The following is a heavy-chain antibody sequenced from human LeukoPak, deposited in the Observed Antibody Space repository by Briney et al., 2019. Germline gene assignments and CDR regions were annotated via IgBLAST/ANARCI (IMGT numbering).Heavy chain of an antibody. Sequence: GGSLRLSCVASGFTFNNYWMSWVRQAPGKGLEWVANIKQDGSEKYYVDSVKGRFTISRDNAKNSLFLQMNTLRAEDTAVYYCARDPYSSTWSYGMDVWGQGTTVTVSS. CDR2: IKQDGSEK. CDR3: ARDPYSSTWSYGMDV. J-gene: IGHJ6*02. CDR1: GFTFNNYW. V-gene: IGHV3-7*05. D-gene: IGHD6-6*01.